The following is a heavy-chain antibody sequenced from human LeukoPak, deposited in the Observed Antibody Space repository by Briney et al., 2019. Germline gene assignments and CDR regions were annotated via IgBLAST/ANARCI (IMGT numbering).Heavy chain of an antibody. CDR1: GYTLTELS. J-gene: IGHJ4*02. D-gene: IGHD5-24*01. CDR2: FDPEDGET. Sequence: GASVKVSCKVSGYTLTELSMHWVRQAPRKGLEWMGGFDPEDGETIYAQKFQGRVTITADKSTSTAYMELSSLRSEDTAVYYCARVGGDGYKTVETYYFDYWGQGTLVTASS. CDR3: ARVGGDGYKTVETYYFDY. V-gene: IGHV1-24*01.